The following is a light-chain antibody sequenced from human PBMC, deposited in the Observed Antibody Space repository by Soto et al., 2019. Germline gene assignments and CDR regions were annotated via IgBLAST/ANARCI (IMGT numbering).Light chain of an antibody. J-gene: IGKJ1*01. CDR1: QSISIW. Sequence: DIQMTQSPSTLSASVGDRVTITCRASQSISIWLAWYQQKPGKAPKLLIYKASSLESGVPSRFSGSGSGTEFTLTISSLQPDDFAIYYCQQYNSYTWTFGRGTKVEIK. V-gene: IGKV1-5*03. CDR2: KAS. CDR3: QQYNSYTWT.